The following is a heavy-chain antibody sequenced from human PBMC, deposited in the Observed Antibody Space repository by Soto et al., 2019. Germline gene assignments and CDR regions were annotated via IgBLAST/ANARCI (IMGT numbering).Heavy chain of an antibody. V-gene: IGHV3-49*03. CDR3: TSLVYYYDSSGYNHFDY. D-gene: IGHD3-22*01. Sequence: GSLRLSCTASGFTFGDYAMSWFRQAPGKGLEWVGFIRSKAYGGTTEYAASVKGRFTISRDDSKSIAYLQMNSLKTEDTAVYYCTSLVYYYDSSGYNHFDYWGQGTLVTVSS. J-gene: IGHJ4*02. CDR2: IRSKAYGGTT. CDR1: GFTFGDYA.